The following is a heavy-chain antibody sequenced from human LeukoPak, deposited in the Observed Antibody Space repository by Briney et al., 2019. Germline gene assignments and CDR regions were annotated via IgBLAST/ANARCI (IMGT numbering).Heavy chain of an antibody. V-gene: IGHV4-34*01. D-gene: IGHD3-10*01. J-gene: IGHJ6*02. Sequence: SETLSLTCAVYGGSFSGCYWSWLRQPPGKGLEWIGEINHSGSTNYNPSLKSRVTISVDTSKNQFSLKLSSVTAADTAVYYCARVVSGSYYSPYYYYGMDVWGQGTTVTVSS. CDR2: INHSGST. CDR3: ARVVSGSYYSPYYYYGMDV. CDR1: GGSFSGCY.